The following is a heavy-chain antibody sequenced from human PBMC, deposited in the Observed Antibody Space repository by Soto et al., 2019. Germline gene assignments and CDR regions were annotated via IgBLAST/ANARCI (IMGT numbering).Heavy chain of an antibody. J-gene: IGHJ4*02. CDR3: ARDPHYSSSPQVFAY. CDR1: GYSFTRFG. D-gene: IGHD3-3*01. CDR2: ISTYNGNT. Sequence: HVQLLQSGAEVKKPGASVRVSCKASGYSFTRFGISWVRQAPGQGLEWVGRISTYNGNTKYAQKLHGRVTLTTATSTSTAYIERRSLRSDDTAVYYCARDPHYSSSPQVFAYWGQGTLLTVSP. V-gene: IGHV1-18*01.